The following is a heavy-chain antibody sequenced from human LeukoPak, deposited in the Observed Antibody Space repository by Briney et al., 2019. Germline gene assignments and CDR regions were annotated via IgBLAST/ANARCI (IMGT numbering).Heavy chain of an antibody. Sequence: SETLSLTCTVSGGSISSSSYYWGWIRQPPGKGLEWIGSIYYSGSTYYNPSLKSRVTISVDTSKNQFSLKLSSVTAADTAVYYCARGYFRYYDILTGYPPDYWGQGTLVTVSS. CDR1: GGSISSSSYY. J-gene: IGHJ4*02. D-gene: IGHD3-9*01. CDR2: IYYSGST. V-gene: IGHV4-39*01. CDR3: ARGYFRYYDILTGYPPDY.